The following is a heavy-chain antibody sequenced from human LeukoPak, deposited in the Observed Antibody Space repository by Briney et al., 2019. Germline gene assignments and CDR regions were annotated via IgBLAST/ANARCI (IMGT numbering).Heavy chain of an antibody. CDR1: GYTFTGYY. D-gene: IGHD2-2*02. Sequence: GASVKVSCKASGYTFTGYYMHWVRQAPGQGLGWMGWINPNSGGTNYAQKFQGRVTMTRDTSISTAYMELSRLRSDDTAVYYCASPYCSSTSCYSQAAFDIWGQGTMVTVSS. CDR3: ASPYCSSTSCYSQAAFDI. CDR2: INPNSGGT. V-gene: IGHV1-2*02. J-gene: IGHJ3*02.